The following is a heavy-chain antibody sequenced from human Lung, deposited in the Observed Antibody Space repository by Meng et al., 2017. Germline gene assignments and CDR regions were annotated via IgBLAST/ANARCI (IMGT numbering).Heavy chain of an antibody. V-gene: IGHV1-69*13. CDR2: LIAVFDKT. CDR3: AGGRRNEPLFDY. Sequence: QVQLVQSGAEVKKPGSSVKVACKTSGGSFSTHTFSWVRQAPGQGLEWMGGLIAVFDKTKAAPRFQDRVTFTADESTSTAYMELSSLTFDDTAVYFCAGGRRNEPLFDYWGQGTLVTVSS. CDR1: GGSFSTHT. D-gene: IGHD1-14*01. J-gene: IGHJ4*02.